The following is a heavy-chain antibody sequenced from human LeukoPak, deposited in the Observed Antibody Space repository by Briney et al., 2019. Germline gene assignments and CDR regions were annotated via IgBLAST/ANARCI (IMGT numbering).Heavy chain of an antibody. V-gene: IGHV3-21*01. J-gene: IGHJ4*02. D-gene: IGHD3-10*01. Sequence: PGGSLRLSCAASGFTFSSYSMIWVRQAPGKGLEWVSSISSSSSYIYYADSVKGRFTISRDNAKNSLYLQMNSLRAEDTAVYYCARNRITMVRGSYFNNYYFDYWGQGTLVTVSS. CDR1: GFTFSSYS. CDR2: ISSSSSYI. CDR3: ARNRITMVRGSYFNNYYFDY.